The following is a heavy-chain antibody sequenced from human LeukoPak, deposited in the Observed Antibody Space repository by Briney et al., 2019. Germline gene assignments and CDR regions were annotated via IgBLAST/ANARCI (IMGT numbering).Heavy chain of an antibody. CDR2: ISSSGSTI. J-gene: IGHJ4*02. CDR1: GFTFSSYE. Sequence: GRSLRLSCAASGFTFSSYEMNWVRQAPGKGLEWVSYISSSGSTIYYADSVKGRFTISRDNAKNSLYLQMNSLRAEDTAVYYCASLGELYVVDYWGQGTLVTVSS. V-gene: IGHV3-48*03. D-gene: IGHD3-10*01. CDR3: ASLGELYVVDY.